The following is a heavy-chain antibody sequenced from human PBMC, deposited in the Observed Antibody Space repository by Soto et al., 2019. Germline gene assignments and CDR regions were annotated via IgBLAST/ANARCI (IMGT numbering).Heavy chain of an antibody. CDR2: ISGSGGST. CDR3: AKGVTAAVNYYYYGTDV. J-gene: IGHJ6*02. Sequence: GGSLRLSCAASGFNFSSYAMSWVRQAPGKGLEWVSAISGSGGSTYYADSVEGRFTISRDNSKNTLYLQMNSLRAEDTAVYYCAKGVTAAVNYYYYGTDVWGQGTTVTVSS. V-gene: IGHV3-23*01. D-gene: IGHD6-13*01. CDR1: GFNFSSYA.